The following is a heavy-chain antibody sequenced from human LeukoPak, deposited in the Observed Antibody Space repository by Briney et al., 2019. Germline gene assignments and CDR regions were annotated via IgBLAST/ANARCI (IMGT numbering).Heavy chain of an antibody. V-gene: IGHV1-2*02. CDR1: GYTFTGYY. CDR3: AGESPSGSYGSYYYYYYGMDV. J-gene: IGHJ6*02. Sequence: ASVKVSCKASGYTFTGYYMHWVRQAPGQGLEWMGWINPNSGGTNYAQKFQGRVTMTRDTSISTAYMELSRLRSDDTAVYYCAGESPSGSYGSYYYYYYGMDVWGQGTTVTVSS. D-gene: IGHD3-10*01. CDR2: INPNSGGT.